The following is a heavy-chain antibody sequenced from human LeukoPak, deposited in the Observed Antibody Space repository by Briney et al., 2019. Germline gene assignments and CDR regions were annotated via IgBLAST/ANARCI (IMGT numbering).Heavy chain of an antibody. D-gene: IGHD1-26*01. J-gene: IGHJ3*02. CDR3: ARGGVGAISTRNAFDI. V-gene: IGHV3-21*01. CDR2: ISSSSSYI. CDR1: GFTFSSYS. Sequence: PGGSLRLSCAASGFTFSSYSMNWVRQAPGKGLEWVSSISSSSSYIYYADSVKGRFTISRDNAKNSLYLQMNSLRAEDTAVYYCARGGVGAISTRNAFDIWGQGTMVTVSS.